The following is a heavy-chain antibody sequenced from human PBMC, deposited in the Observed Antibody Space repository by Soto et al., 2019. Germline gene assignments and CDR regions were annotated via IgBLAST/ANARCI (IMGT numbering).Heavy chain of an antibody. D-gene: IGHD3-9*01. J-gene: IGHJ5*02. CDR1: GYTFTRYG. V-gene: IGHV1-18*01. Sequence: QVQLVQSGAEVKKPGASVKVSCKASGYTFTRYGISWVRQAPGQGLEWMGWISAYNGKTNYAQKLQGRVTMTTDTSTSTGYMELRSLRSDDTAVYYCARWGGLTGFPEGFDLWGQGTLVTVSS. CDR2: ISAYNGKT. CDR3: ARWGGLTGFPEGFDL.